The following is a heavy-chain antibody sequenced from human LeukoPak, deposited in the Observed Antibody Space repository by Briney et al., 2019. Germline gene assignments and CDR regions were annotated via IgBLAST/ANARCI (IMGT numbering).Heavy chain of an antibody. CDR2: ISVSGGST. CDR3: AKYVSAKGPPYALDV. J-gene: IGHJ6*02. D-gene: IGHD2/OR15-2a*01. Sequence: GGSLRLSCAASGFTVSSNYMSWVRQAPGKGLEWVSGISVSGGSTWYADSVKGRFTISRDNSKNTLYLQMNSLRAEDTAVYYCAKYVSAKGPPYALDVWGQGTTVTVSS. CDR1: GFTVSSNY. V-gene: IGHV3-23*01.